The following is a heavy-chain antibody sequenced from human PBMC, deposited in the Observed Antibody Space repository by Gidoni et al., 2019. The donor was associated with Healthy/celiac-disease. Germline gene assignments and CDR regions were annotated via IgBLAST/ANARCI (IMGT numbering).Heavy chain of an antibody. CDR1: GFTFSSYA. Sequence: QEQLVESGGGVVQPGRSLSLSCAASGFTFSSYAMHWVRQAPGKGLEWVAVISYDGSNKYYADSVKGRFTISRDNSKNTLYLQMNSLRAEDTAVYYCARDWKRCSGGSCYSSGFDPWGQGTLVTVSS. CDR2: ISYDGSNK. CDR3: ARDWKRCSGGSCYSSGFDP. V-gene: IGHV3-30-3*01. J-gene: IGHJ5*02. D-gene: IGHD2-15*01.